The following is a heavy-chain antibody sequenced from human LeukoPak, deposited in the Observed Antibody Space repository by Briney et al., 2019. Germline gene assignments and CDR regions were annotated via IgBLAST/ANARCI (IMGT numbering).Heavy chain of an antibody. CDR3: ARDTPYYYGSGSYWPADY. D-gene: IGHD3-10*01. CDR2: IYTSGST. J-gene: IGHJ4*02. Sequence: PSETLSLTCTVSGGSISSYYWSWIRQPAGEGLEWIGRIYTSGSTNYNPSLKSRVTMSVDTSKNQFSLKLSSVTAADTAVYYCARDTPYYYGSGSYWPADYWGQGTLVTVSS. V-gene: IGHV4-4*07. CDR1: GGSISSYY.